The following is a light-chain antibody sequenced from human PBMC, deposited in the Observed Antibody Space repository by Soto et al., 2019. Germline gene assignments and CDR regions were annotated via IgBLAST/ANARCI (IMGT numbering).Light chain of an antibody. V-gene: IGKV3-15*01. J-gene: IGKJ1*01. Sequence: EIVMTQSPATLSVSPGERATLSCRAGQSVSINLAWYQQKPGQAPRLLIYAASARATGIPARFSGSGSGTEFTLTISSLQSEDFAVYYCQQYNNWPPWTFGQGTKVDIK. CDR2: AAS. CDR3: QQYNNWPPWT. CDR1: QSVSIN.